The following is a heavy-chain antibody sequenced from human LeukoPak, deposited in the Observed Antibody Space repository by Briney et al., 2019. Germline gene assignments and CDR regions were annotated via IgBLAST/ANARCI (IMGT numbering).Heavy chain of an antibody. V-gene: IGHV4-34*01. J-gene: IGHJ4*02. CDR1: GGSFSGYY. CDR3: ARGQKNSYGHIDY. CDR2: INHSGST. Sequence: SETLSLTCAVYGGSFSGYYWSWIRQPPGKGLEWIGEINHSGSTNYNPSLKSRVTISVGTSKNQFSLKLSSVTAADTAVYYCARGQKNSYGHIDYWGQGTLVTVSS. D-gene: IGHD5-18*01.